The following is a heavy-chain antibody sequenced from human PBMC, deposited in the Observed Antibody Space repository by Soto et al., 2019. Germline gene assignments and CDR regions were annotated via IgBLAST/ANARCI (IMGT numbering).Heavy chain of an antibody. Sequence: QVQLVQSGAEVKKPGASVKVSCKASGYTFTSYDISWVRQATGQGLEWMGWMNPNSGYTGYAQKFQCRVTMTRNTSISTAYMELSSLRSEDTAVYYCAKIPIFGRSSCWWDFYSGLAVWGQGTKVPVSS. CDR2: MNPNSGYT. D-gene: IGHD6-19*01. J-gene: IGHJ6*02. CDR1: GYTFTSYD. V-gene: IGHV1-8*01. CDR3: AKIPIFGRSSCWWDFYSGLAV.